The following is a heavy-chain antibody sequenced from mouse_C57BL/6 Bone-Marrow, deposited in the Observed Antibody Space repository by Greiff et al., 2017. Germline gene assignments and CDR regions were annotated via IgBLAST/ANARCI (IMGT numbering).Heavy chain of an antibody. V-gene: IGHV8-8*01. CDR3: ARIHYGSSFYWYVDV. CDR2: IWWDDDK. D-gene: IGHD1-1*01. J-gene: IGHJ1*03. Sequence: LQQSGPGLLQPSQTLSLTCSFSGFSLSHFGMGVGWIRQPSGKGLVWLAHIWWDDDKYYNPSLKSRLTISKDTSKNQVLLKIANMDTADTAPYYCARIHYGSSFYWYVDVWGTGTTVTVSS. CDR1: GFSLSHFGMG.